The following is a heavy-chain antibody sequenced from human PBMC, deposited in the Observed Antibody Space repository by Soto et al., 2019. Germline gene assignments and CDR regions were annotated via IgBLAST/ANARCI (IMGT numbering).Heavy chain of an antibody. CDR2: ISSGGSI. CDR1: GFTFSSSN. D-gene: IGHD5-18*01. V-gene: IGHV3-48*02. Sequence: EVQLVESGGGLVQPGGSLRLSCAASGFTFSSSNMNWVRQAPGKGLQWISYISSGGSIYYADSVKGRFIISRENDKNSLCLQMNSLRDEDTAVYYCARDRDTGMATSYYGMEVWGQGITVTVSS. J-gene: IGHJ6*02. CDR3: ARDRDTGMATSYYGMEV.